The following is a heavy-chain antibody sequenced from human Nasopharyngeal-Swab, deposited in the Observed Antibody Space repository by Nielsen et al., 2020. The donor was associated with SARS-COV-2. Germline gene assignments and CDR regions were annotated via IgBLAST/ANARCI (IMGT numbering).Heavy chain of an antibody. Sequence: VREAPGKGVEWVSSISSSSSYIYYADSVKGRFTISRDNAKNSLYLQMNSLRAEDTAVYYCARGPSRELQGAQGDYWGQGTLVTVSS. V-gene: IGHV3-21*01. D-gene: IGHD5-24*01. CDR3: ARGPSRELQGAQGDY. CDR2: ISSSSSYI. J-gene: IGHJ4*02.